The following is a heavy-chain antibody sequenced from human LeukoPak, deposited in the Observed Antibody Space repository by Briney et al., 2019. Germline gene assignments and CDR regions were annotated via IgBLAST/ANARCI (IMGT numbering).Heavy chain of an antibody. CDR3: ARGLPRDYVWGSYRPDFDY. J-gene: IGHJ4*02. Sequence: PSETLSLTCAVYGGSFSGYYWSWIRQPPGKGLEWIGEINHSGSTNYNPSLKSRVTISVDTSKNQFSLKLSSVTAADTDVYYCARGLPRDYVWGSYRPDFDYWGQGTLVTVSS. CDR1: GGSFSGYY. V-gene: IGHV4-34*01. D-gene: IGHD3-16*02. CDR2: INHSGST.